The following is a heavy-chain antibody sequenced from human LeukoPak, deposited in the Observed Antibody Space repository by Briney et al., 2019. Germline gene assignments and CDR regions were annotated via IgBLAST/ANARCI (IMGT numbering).Heavy chain of an antibody. Sequence: GGALRLSCAASGFTVSSNYMSWVRQAPGKGLERVSVIYSGGSTYYADSVKGRFTISRDNSKNTLYLQMNSLRAEDTAVYYCARVGYYDSSGSDYWGQGTLVTVSS. CDR2: IYSGGST. J-gene: IGHJ4*02. V-gene: IGHV3-53*01. D-gene: IGHD3-22*01. CDR1: GFTVSSNY. CDR3: ARVGYYDSSGSDY.